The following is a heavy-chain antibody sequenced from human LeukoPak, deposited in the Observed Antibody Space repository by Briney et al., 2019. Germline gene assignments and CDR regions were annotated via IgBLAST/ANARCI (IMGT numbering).Heavy chain of an antibody. Sequence: SETLSLTCTVSGASITSGDYYWSWIRQPPGKGLEWIGYIYYCESAYYNPSLMSRLTISIDTSKNQLSLKLSSVTAADTAVYYCARGRKRFLEWLLYPRAFDIWGQGTMVTVSS. CDR2: IYYCESA. D-gene: IGHD3-3*01. V-gene: IGHV4-30-4*08. CDR3: ARGRKRFLEWLLYPRAFDI. J-gene: IGHJ3*02. CDR1: GASITSGDYY.